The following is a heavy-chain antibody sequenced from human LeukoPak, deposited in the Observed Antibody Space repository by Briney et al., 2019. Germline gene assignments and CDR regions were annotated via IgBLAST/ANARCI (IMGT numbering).Heavy chain of an antibody. J-gene: IGHJ4*02. CDR3: AKYDYYDSL. V-gene: IGHV3-23*01. CDR1: GFTFNSYA. CDR2: ISVSGSTT. Sequence: GGSLRLSCAASGFTFNSYAMTWVRQAPGKGLEWVSSISVSGSTTYYADPVKGRFTVSRDNSNDTLYLQMNSLRADDTAVHYCAKYDYYDSLWGQGILVTVSS. D-gene: IGHD3-22*01.